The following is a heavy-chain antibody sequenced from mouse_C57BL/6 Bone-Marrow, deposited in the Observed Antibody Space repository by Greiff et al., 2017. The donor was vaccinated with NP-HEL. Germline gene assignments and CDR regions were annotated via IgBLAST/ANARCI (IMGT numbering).Heavy chain of an antibody. CDR1: GFTFSDYG. Sequence: EVKLQESGGGLVKPGGSLKLSCAASGFTFSDYGMHWVRQAPEKGLEWVAYISSGSSTIYYADTVKGRFTISRDNAKNTLFLQMTSLRSEDTAMYYCARSHYYGSSYVPYWYFDVWGTGTTVTVSS. D-gene: IGHD1-1*01. J-gene: IGHJ1*03. CDR3: ARSHYYGSSYVPYWYFDV. CDR2: ISSGSSTI. V-gene: IGHV5-17*01.